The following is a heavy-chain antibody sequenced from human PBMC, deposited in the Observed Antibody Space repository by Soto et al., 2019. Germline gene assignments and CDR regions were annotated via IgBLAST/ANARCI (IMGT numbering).Heavy chain of an antibody. J-gene: IGHJ6*02. CDR1: GYTFTNYL. Sequence: GPPQNVCCTGAGYTFTNYLIGCVRQMPGKGPEWMGIIYPGDSDTKYNPSFQGQVTISADKSITTTYLQWSSLKASDTAIYYCAASIFYYGMDVWGQGTTVTVSS. CDR2: IYPGDSDT. CDR3: AASIFYYGMDV. V-gene: IGHV5-51*01.